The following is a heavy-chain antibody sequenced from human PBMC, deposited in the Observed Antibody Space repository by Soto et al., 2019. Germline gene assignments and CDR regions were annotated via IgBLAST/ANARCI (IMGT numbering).Heavy chain of an antibody. D-gene: IGHD3-22*01. CDR1: GFTFSSYG. CDR3: ASGIYYDSSGYPYYFDY. V-gene: IGHV3-33*01. Sequence: GGSLRLSCAASGFTFSSYGMHWVRQAPGKGLEWVAVIWYDGSNKYYADSVKGRFTISRDNSKNTLYLQMNSLRAEDTAVYYCASGIYYDSSGYPYYFDYWGQGTLVTVSS. CDR2: IWYDGSNK. J-gene: IGHJ4*02.